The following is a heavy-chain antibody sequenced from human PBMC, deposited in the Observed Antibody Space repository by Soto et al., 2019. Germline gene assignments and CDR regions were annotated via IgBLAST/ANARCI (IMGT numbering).Heavy chain of an antibody. J-gene: IGHJ6*03. Sequence: ALVNGDRKASGYTFTSIGMSGVRLTPGQGLEWMGWISAYNGNTNYAQKLQGRVTMTTDTSTSTAYMELRSLRSDDTAVYYCARDENNYYYYMDVWGKGTTVTVSS. CDR2: ISAYNGNT. CDR1: GYTFTSIG. CDR3: ARDENNYYYYMDV. V-gene: IGHV1-18*01.